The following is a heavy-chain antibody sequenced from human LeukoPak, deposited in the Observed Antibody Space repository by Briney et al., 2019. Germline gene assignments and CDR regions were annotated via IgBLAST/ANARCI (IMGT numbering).Heavy chain of an antibody. CDR3: ARGFSFRQRQTLGGYYFDY. V-gene: IGHV1-8*03. CDR1: GSSCTTYD. Sequence: ASVTVSRTCSGSSCTTYDINWVRNGTGQGLERVGCVYPNCGNTGYSQKFQGRGTITRVTTISTAYMELRSLGSEATAAYYCARGFSFRQRQTLGGYYFDYCGQGSLLTVSS. D-gene: IGHD6-25*01. J-gene: IGHJ4*02. CDR2: VYPNCGNT.